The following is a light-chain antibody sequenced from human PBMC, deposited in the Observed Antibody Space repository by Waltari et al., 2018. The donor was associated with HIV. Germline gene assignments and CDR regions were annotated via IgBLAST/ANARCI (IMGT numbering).Light chain of an antibody. J-gene: IGKJ1*01. Sequence: DIQMTQSPSSLPAFVGDGVPLTCRASTSINNFLTWYQQKPGQAPQVLIYVTSNLQSGIPSRFSGSRSGTDFTLTISSLQPEDSATYYCLQTYSTTWTFGQGTKVEIK. CDR2: VTS. CDR1: TSINNF. V-gene: IGKV1-39*01. CDR3: LQTYSTTWT.